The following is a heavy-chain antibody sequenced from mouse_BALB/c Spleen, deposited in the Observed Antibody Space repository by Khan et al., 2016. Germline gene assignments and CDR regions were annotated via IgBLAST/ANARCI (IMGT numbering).Heavy chain of an antibody. CDR2: INYSGST. CDR3: ARSSGKDFWFGY. Sequence: VQLKESGPSLVKPSQTLSLTCSVTGDSITSGYWNWIRKFPGNKLEHMGYINYSGSTHYNPSLKSRISITRDTSKNQYYLQLNSVTTEDIATYYCARSSGKDFWFGYWGQGALVTVSA. V-gene: IGHV3-8*02. CDR1: GDSITSGY. D-gene: IGHD1-3*01. J-gene: IGHJ3*01.